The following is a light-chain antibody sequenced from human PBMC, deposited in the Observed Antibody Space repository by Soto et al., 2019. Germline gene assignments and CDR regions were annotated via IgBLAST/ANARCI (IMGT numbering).Light chain of an antibody. V-gene: IGLV2-8*01. Sequence: QSAVTQPPSASGTPGQGVTISCSGSSSDIGGYNYVSWYQQHPGKAPKLIIYEVSKRPSGVPDRFSGSKSGNTASLTVSGLQAEDEADYYCTSYAGSNNLVFAGGTKLTVL. CDR3: TSYAGSNNLV. CDR2: EVS. J-gene: IGLJ3*02. CDR1: SSDIGGYNY.